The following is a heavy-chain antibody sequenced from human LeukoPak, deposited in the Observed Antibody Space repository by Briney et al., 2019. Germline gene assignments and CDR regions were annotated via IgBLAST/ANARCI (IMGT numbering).Heavy chain of an antibody. CDR3: ARWDTGAGRCDH. Sequence: ASVKVSCKASGYTFTSYYIHWVRQAPGQGLEWMGIINPSGGSTAYAQKFQGRVTMTRDTSTSTVYMELSSLRSEDTAVYYCARWDTGAGRCDHWGQGTLVTVSS. D-gene: IGHD6-13*01. CDR1: GYTFTSYY. J-gene: IGHJ4*02. V-gene: IGHV1-46*01. CDR2: INPSGGST.